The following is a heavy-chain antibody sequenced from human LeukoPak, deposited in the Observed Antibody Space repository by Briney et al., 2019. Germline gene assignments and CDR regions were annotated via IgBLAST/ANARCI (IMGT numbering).Heavy chain of an antibody. Sequence: GGSLRLSCAASGFTLSSYWMHWVRQAPGKGLEWVATIRQDGSEKYYVDSVKGRFTIFRDNAKNSLYLQMSSLRADDTAVYYCARDSPTSMIVNGFFASWGLGTQVTVSS. D-gene: IGHD3-22*01. V-gene: IGHV3-7*01. CDR1: GFTLSSYW. CDR3: ARDSPTSMIVNGFFAS. J-gene: IGHJ4*02. CDR2: IRQDGSEK.